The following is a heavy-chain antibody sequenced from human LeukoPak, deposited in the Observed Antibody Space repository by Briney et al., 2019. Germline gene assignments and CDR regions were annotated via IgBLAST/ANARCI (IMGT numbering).Heavy chain of an antibody. Sequence: PGGSLRLSCADSGFTFSRHGMHWVRQAPGKGLEWVTVISNDGNKKYYADSVKGRFTTSRDNSKLYLQMDSMRPEDTAVYYCAKDRSPTVTSFYYYHGMDVWGQGTTVTVSS. D-gene: IGHD4-17*01. V-gene: IGHV3-30*18. CDR1: GFTFSRHG. CDR2: ISNDGNKK. CDR3: AKDRSPTVTSFYYYHGMDV. J-gene: IGHJ6*02.